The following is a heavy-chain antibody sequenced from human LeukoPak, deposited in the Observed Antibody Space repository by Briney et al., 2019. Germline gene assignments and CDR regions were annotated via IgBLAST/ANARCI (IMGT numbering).Heavy chain of an antibody. J-gene: IGHJ2*01. CDR2: INTEESDT. CDR1: GFTFSSNW. V-gene: IGHV3-74*01. CDR3: ARARNRNWYFDL. D-gene: IGHD1-14*01. Sequence: PGGSLRLSCAASGFTFSSNWMHWVSQTPGKGLVWVSRINTEESDTSYADSVKGRFTISRDNAQNTLYLQMNSLRAEYTAVYYCARARNRNWYFDLWGRGTLVTVSS.